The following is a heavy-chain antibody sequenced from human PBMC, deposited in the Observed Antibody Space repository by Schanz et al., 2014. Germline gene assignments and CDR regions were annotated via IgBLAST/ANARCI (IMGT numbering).Heavy chain of an antibody. CDR3: ARVLGGDEGLDQ. CDR2: IKQDGSAK. D-gene: IGHD4-17*01. V-gene: IGHV3-7*01. J-gene: IGHJ4*02. Sequence: VQLVESGGGVVQPGRSLRLSCAGSGFSFSDYGMHWVRQAPGKGLEWVANIKQDGSAKNYVDSVKGRFTISRDNPKNSLCLQMNSLRAEDTALYYCARVLGGDEGLDQWGQGTLVTVSS. CDR1: GFSFSDYG.